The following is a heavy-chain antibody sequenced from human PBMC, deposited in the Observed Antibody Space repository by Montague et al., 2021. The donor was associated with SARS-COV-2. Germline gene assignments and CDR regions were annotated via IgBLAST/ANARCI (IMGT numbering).Heavy chain of an antibody. V-gene: IGHV4-39*01. J-gene: IGHJ4*02. Sequence: SETLSLTCTVSCGSISSSSYYWGWIRQPPGKGLEWIGSIYYSGSTYYNPSLKSRVTISVDTSKYQFSLKLSSVTAADTAVYYCARQRRGGLVSTPRFFDYWGQGTLVTVSS. CDR3: ARQRRGGLVSTPRFFDY. D-gene: IGHD6-19*01. CDR1: CGSISSSSYY. CDR2: IYYSGST.